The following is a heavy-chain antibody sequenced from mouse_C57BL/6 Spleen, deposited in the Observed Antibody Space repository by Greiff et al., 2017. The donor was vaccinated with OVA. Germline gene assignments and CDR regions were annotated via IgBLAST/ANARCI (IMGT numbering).Heavy chain of an antibody. CDR2: INPNNGGT. CDR3: ARKDYGSSGWFAY. V-gene: IGHV1-18*01. CDR1: GYTFTDYN. Sequence: VHVKQSGPELVKPGASVKIPCKASGYTFTDYNMDWVKQSHGKSLEWIGDINPNNGGTIYNQKFKGKATLTVDKSSSTAYMELRSLTSEDTAVYYCARKDYGSSGWFAYWGQGTLVTVSA. D-gene: IGHD1-1*01. J-gene: IGHJ3*01.